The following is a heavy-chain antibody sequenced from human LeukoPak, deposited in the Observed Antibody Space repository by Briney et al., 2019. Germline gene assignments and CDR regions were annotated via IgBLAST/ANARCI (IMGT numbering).Heavy chain of an antibody. D-gene: IGHD6-13*01. J-gene: IGHJ6*03. CDR1: GFTVSSIY. CDR3: AGDRRSRPKNYYYYYYMDV. Sequence: GGSLRLSCTASGFTVSSIYMSWVRQAPGKGLEWVSVIYSGGSTYYADSVKGRFTISRDNSKNTLYLQMNSLRAEDTAVYYCAGDRRSRPKNYYYYYYMDVWGKGTTVSVSS. V-gene: IGHV3-53*01. CDR2: IYSGGST.